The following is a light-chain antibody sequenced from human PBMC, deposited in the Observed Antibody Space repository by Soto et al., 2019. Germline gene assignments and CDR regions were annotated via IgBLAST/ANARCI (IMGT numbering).Light chain of an antibody. J-gene: IGLJ1*01. CDR2: EVS. CDR1: SSDVGNYNY. V-gene: IGLV2-14*01. CDR3: SSFTSTITHV. Sequence: QSALTQPASVSGSPGQSITISCTGTSSDVGNYNYVSWYQQHPGKAPKLMIYEVSNRPSGVSNRFSGSKSGNTASLTISGLQAEDEADYYCSSFTSTITHVFGTGTKVTVL.